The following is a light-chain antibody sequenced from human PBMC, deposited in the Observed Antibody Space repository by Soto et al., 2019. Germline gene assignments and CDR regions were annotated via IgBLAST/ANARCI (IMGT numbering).Light chain of an antibody. CDR2: GNS. J-gene: IGLJ2*01. Sequence: QSVLTQPPSVSGAPGQRVTISCTGSSSNIGAGYDVHWYQQLPGTAPKLLIYGNSNRPSGVPDRFSGSKSGTSASLAITGLQAEDEADYYYQSYDSSLSGVVFGGGTKHTVL. V-gene: IGLV1-40*01. CDR1: SSNIGAGYD. CDR3: QSYDSSLSGVV.